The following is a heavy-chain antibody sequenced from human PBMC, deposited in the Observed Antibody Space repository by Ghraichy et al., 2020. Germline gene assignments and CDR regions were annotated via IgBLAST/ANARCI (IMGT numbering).Heavy chain of an antibody. CDR1: GFTFSSYS. Sequence: GGSLRLSCAASGFTFSSYSMNWVRQAPGKGLEWVSSISSSSSYIYYADSVKGRFTISRDNAKNSLYLQMNSLRAEDTAVYYCAREGWARPKGSIDYWGQGTLVTVSS. V-gene: IGHV3-21*01. D-gene: IGHD1-26*01. CDR3: AREGWARPKGSIDY. CDR2: ISSSSSYI. J-gene: IGHJ4*02.